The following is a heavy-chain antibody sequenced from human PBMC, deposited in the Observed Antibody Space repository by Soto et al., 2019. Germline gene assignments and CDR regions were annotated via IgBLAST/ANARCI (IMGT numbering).Heavy chain of an antibody. J-gene: IGHJ6*02. CDR3: ARELIEVVVAASTTYYCYGMDV. CDR1: GFTFSSYW. Sequence: GGSLRLSCAASGFTFSSYWMSWVRQAPGKGLEWVANIKQDGSEKYYVDSVKGRFTISRDNAKNSLYLQMNSLRAEDTAVYYCARELIEVVVAASTTYYCYGMDVWGQGTTVTV. CDR2: IKQDGSEK. D-gene: IGHD2-15*01. V-gene: IGHV3-7*03.